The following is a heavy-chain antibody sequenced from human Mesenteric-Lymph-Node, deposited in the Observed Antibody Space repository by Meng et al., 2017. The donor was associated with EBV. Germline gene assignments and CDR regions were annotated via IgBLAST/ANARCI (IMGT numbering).Heavy chain of an antibody. CDR3: ARGCRFDYYGSLPLFGY. CDR2: INHSGST. V-gene: IGHV4-34*01. CDR1: CWFFRVYH. J-gene: IGHJ4*02. D-gene: IGHD3-10*01. Sequence: RPQQGGSWRVKPSETPSLTRAGYCWFFRVYHWSWIRPPPGKGLEWIGEINHSGSTNYNPSLKSRVTISVDTSKNQFSLKLNSVTAADTAVYYCARGCRFDYYGSLPLFGYWGQGTLVTVSS.